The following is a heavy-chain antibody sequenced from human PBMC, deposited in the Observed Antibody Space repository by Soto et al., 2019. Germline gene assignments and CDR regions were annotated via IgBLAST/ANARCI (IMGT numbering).Heavy chain of an antibody. Sequence: QVQLVQSGAEVKKPGSSVKVSCKASGGSFSTYGISWVRQAPGQGLEWMGRIIPIFRSAHYTQKLQGRVTITADRSTGIVYMELSSPRSEDTAVYYCARDGISNSFDYWGQGTLVTVSS. D-gene: IGHD3-3*02. CDR3: ARDGISNSFDY. CDR2: IIPIFRSA. J-gene: IGHJ4*02. V-gene: IGHV1-69*06. CDR1: GGSFSTYG.